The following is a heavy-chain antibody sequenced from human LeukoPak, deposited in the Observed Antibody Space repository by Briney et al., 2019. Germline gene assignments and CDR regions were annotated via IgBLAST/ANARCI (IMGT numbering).Heavy chain of an antibody. CDR3: ARAFCGADCYSYYYYAMDV. V-gene: IGHV3-7*01. Sequence: GGSLRLSCAASGFTFSSYWMSWVRQAPGKGLEWVANINEDGSKKYYVDSVKGRLTISRDNAEKSLYLHMDSLRAEDTAVYYCARAFCGADCYSYYYYAMDVWGQGTTVTVSS. CDR2: INEDGSKK. CDR1: GFTFSSYW. J-gene: IGHJ6*02. D-gene: IGHD2-21*02.